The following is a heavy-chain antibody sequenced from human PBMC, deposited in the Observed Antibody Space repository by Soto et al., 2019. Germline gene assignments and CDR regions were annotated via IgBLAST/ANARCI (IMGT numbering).Heavy chain of an antibody. CDR2: IIPIFGTA. CDR3: ARARRGYCSGGSCSYFDY. J-gene: IGHJ4*02. V-gene: IGHV1-69*12. D-gene: IGHD2-15*01. CDR1: GGTFSSYA. Sequence: QVQLVQSGAEVKKPGSSVKVSCKASGGTFSSYAISWVRQAPGQGLEWMGGIIPIFGTANYAQKFQGRVTMTADDSTSTAYMGLSSLRSEDTAVYYCARARRGYCSGGSCSYFDYWGQGTLVTVSS.